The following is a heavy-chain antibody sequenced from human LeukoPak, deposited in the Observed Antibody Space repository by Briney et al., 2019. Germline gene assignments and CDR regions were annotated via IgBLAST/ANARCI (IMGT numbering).Heavy chain of an antibody. CDR2: IKQDGSEK. V-gene: IGHV3-7*01. Sequence: QAGGSLRLSCAASGFTFSSYWMSWVRQAPGKGLEWVANIKQDGSEKYYVDSVKGRFTISRDNAKNSLYLQMNSLRAEDTAVYYCARVVGGSYYVPYDYWGQGTLVTVSS. CDR1: GFTFSSYW. CDR3: ARVVGGSYYVPYDY. J-gene: IGHJ4*02. D-gene: IGHD1-26*01.